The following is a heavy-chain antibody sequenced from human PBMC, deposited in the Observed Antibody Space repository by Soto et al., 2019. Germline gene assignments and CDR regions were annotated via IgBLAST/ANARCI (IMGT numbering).Heavy chain of an antibody. Sequence: QVQQLESGPGLVKPWDTLSLTCTVSGAYVSDFSWSWIRQPAGKGLEWIGRITVNGITQYTPSFRGRVPIAKDPARNHFPPKLQSAHGGDTGLYYCARESGENWTYEAHWGQGTLVTVSS. J-gene: IGHJ1*01. CDR3: ARESGENWTYEAH. CDR2: ITVNGIT. D-gene: IGHD1-7*01. CDR1: GAYVSDFS. V-gene: IGHV4-4*07.